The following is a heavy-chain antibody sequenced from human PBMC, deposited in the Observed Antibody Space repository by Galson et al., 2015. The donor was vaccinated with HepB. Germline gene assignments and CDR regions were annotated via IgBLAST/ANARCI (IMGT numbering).Heavy chain of an antibody. V-gene: IGHV1-46*01. D-gene: IGHD7-27*01. CDR2: INPNGTTT. Sequence: SCKASGYIFTVYYIHWVRQAPGQGLEWMGMINPNGTTTSYAQNFQGRVTMTRDTSTSTVYMEMSSLRSEDSAVFYCATGAGYFEYWGQGTLVTVSS. J-gene: IGHJ4*02. CDR3: ATGAGYFEY. CDR1: GYIFTVYY.